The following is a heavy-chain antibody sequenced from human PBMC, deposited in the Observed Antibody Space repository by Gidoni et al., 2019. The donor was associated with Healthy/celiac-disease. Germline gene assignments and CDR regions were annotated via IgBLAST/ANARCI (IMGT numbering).Heavy chain of an antibody. CDR1: GFTFSSYG. Sequence: QVQLVESGGGVVQPGRSLRLSCAASGFTFSSYGMHWVRQAPGKGLEWVAVISYDGSNKYYADSVKGRFTISRDNSKNTLYLQMNSLRAEDTAVYYCAKGSTVVTRVDYWGQGTLVTVSS. CDR3: AKGSTVVTRVDY. J-gene: IGHJ4*02. D-gene: IGHD2-21*02. CDR2: ISYDGSNK. V-gene: IGHV3-30*18.